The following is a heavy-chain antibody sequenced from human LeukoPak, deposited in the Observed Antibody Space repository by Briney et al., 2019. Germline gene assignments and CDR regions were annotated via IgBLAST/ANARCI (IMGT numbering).Heavy chain of an antibody. V-gene: IGHV3-30-3*01. D-gene: IGHD2/OR15-2a*01. CDR2: ISYDGSNK. CDR3: ARSLGLSYYFDY. Sequence: GGSLRLSCAASGFTFSSYAMHWVRQAPGKGLEWVAVISYDGSNKYYADSVKGRFTISRDNSKNTLYLQMNSLRAEDTAVYYCARSLGLSYYFDYWGQGTLVTVSS. J-gene: IGHJ4*02. CDR1: GFTFSSYA.